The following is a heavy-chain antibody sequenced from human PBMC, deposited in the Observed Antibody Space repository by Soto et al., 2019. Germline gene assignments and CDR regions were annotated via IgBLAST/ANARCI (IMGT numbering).Heavy chain of an antibody. V-gene: IGHV3-66*01. CDR2: IYSGGST. CDR1: GFTVSSNY. J-gene: IGHJ4*02. D-gene: IGHD2-15*01. Sequence: GGSLRLSCAASGFTVSSNYMSWVRQAPGKGLEWASVIYSGGSTNYADSVKGRFTISRDNSKNTLYLQMNSLRAEDTAMYYCAREGVVAASDWGQGTLVTSPQ. CDR3: AREGVVAASD.